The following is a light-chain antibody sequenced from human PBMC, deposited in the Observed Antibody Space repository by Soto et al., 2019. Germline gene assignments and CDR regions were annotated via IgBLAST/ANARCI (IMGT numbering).Light chain of an antibody. CDR1: QSISVH. Sequence: DIQMTQSPSSLSASVGDTVTITCRASQSISVHLNWYQQKPGKVPKLLIYAASNLHSGVPSRFSGSGSETDFALTISSLQPEDFATYYRQQSFITPYTCGQGTRLEIK. V-gene: IGKV1-39*01. CDR2: AAS. CDR3: QQSFITPYT. J-gene: IGKJ2*01.